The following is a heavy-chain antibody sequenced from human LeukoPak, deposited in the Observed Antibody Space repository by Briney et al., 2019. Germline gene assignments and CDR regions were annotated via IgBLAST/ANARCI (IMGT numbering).Heavy chain of an antibody. Sequence: SETLSLTCTVSGGSIRSYYWSWVRQPPGKGLEWIGYVSYSGSTDYNPSLKSRVIISIDTSKNQFSLKLSSVTAADTAVYYCARQIRRAYYYMDVWGKGTTVTVSS. J-gene: IGHJ6*03. V-gene: IGHV4-59*08. CDR3: ARQIRRAYYYMDV. CDR1: GGSIRSYY. CDR2: VSYSGST.